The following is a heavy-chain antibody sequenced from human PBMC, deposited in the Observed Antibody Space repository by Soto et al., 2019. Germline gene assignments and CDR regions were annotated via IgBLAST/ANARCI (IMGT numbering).Heavy chain of an antibody. CDR3: ARSIVVVTADDY. J-gene: IGHJ4*02. CDR1: GYTFTSYG. CDR2: ISAYNGNT. V-gene: IGHV1-18*01. Sequence: ASVKVSCKAAGYTFTSYGISWVRQAPGQGLEWMGWISAYNGNTNYAQKLQGRVTMTTDTSTSTAYMELRSLRSDDTAVYYCARSIVVVTADDYWGQGTLVTVSS. D-gene: IGHD2-21*02.